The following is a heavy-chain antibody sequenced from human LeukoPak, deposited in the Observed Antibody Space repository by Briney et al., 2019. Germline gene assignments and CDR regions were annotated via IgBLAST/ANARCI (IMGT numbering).Heavy chain of an antibody. CDR1: GGTFSSYA. CDR3: ARVGRVGATLDFQH. CDR2: IIPIFGTA. V-gene: IGHV1-69*05. Sequence: GASVKVSCKASGGTFSSYAISWVRQAPGQGLEWMGRIIPIFGTANYAQKFQGRVTITTDESTSTAYMELSSLRSEDTAVYYCARVGRVGATLDFQHWGQGTLVTVSS. J-gene: IGHJ1*01. D-gene: IGHD1-26*01.